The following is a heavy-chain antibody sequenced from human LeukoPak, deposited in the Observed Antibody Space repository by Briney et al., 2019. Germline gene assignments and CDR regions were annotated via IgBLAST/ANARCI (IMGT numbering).Heavy chain of an antibody. CDR2: IRYDGSNK. Sequence: PGGSLRLSCAASGFTFSSYGMHWLHQAPGKGRDWVAFIRYDGSNKYYADSVKGRFTISRDNSKNTLYLQMNSLRAEDTAVYYCAKGGRLEWLFFPFDYWGQGTLVTVSS. J-gene: IGHJ4*02. CDR3: AKGGRLEWLFFPFDY. CDR1: GFTFSSYG. V-gene: IGHV3-30*02. D-gene: IGHD3-3*01.